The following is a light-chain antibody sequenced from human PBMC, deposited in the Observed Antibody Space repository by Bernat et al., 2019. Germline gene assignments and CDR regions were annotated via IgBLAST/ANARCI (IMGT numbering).Light chain of an antibody. V-gene: IGLV2-14*01. J-gene: IGLJ1*01. CDR3: SSYTSSGTLFYV. CDR2: AVS. CDR1: SSDVGNYNY. Sequence: QSALTQPAAVSGSPGQSITISCTGTSSDVGNYNYVSWYQQHPGKAPKLMIYAVSNRPSGVSNRFSGSKSGNTASRTISGLQAEDEADYYCSSYTSSGTLFYVFGTGTKVIVL.